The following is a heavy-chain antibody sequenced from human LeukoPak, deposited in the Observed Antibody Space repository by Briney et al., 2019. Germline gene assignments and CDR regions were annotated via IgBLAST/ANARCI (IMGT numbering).Heavy chain of an antibody. CDR3: AKDATYYYDSSGYYPDY. CDR2: IRYDGSNK. V-gene: IGHV3-30*02. J-gene: IGHJ4*02. D-gene: IGHD3-22*01. Sequence: GGSLRLSCAASGFTFSSYWMSWVRQAPGKGLEWVAFIRYDGSNKYYADSVKGRFTISRDNSKNTLYLQMNSLRAEDTAVYYCAKDATYYYDSSGYYPDYWGQGTLVTVSS. CDR1: GFTFSSYW.